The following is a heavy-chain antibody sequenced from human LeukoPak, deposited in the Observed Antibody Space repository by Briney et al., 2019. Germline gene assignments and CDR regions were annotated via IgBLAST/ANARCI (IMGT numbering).Heavy chain of an antibody. V-gene: IGHV1-46*01. CDR1: GYTFTSYY. J-gene: IGHJ4*02. CDR3: ASLTPFLGYCSGGSCYPY. D-gene: IGHD2-15*01. Sequence: GASVKVSCKASGYTFTSYYMHWVRQAPGQGLEWMGIINPSGCSTSYAQKFQGRVTMTRDTSTSTVYMELSSLRSEDTAVYYCASLTPFLGYCSGGSCYPYWGQGTLVTVSS. CDR2: INPSGCST.